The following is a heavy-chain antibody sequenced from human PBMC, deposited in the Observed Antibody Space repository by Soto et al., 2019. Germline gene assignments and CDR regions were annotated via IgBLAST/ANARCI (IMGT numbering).Heavy chain of an antibody. J-gene: IGHJ6*03. CDR1: GYTFTSYA. CDR3: ARDRRYCSSTSCSYYYYMDV. V-gene: IGHV1-3*01. CDR2: INAGNGNT. Sequence: ASVKVSCKASGYTFTSYAMHWVRQAPGQRLEWMGWINAGNGNTKYSQKFQGRVTITRETSASTAYMELSSLRSEDTAVYYCARDRRYCSSTSCSYYYYMDVWGKGTTVTVSS. D-gene: IGHD2-2*01.